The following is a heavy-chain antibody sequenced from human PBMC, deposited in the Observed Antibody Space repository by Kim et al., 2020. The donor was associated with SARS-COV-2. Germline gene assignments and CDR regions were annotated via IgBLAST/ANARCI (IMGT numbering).Heavy chain of an antibody. CDR1: GGTFSSYA. CDR3: ARASEDYYDSSGYYDTYYFDY. V-gene: IGHV1-69*13. D-gene: IGHD3-22*01. CDR2: IIPIFGTA. Sequence: SVKVSCKASGGTFSSYAISWVRQAPGQGLEWMGGIIPIFGTANYAQKFQGRVTITADESTSTAYMELSSLRSEDTAVYYCARASEDYYDSSGYYDTYYFDYWGQGTLVTVSS. J-gene: IGHJ4*02.